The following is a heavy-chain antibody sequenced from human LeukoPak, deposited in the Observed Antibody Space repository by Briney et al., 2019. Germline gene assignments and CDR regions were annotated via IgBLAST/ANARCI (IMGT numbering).Heavy chain of an antibody. D-gene: IGHD2-2*01. Sequence: SETLSLTCTVSGGSISSYYWSWIRQPPGKGLEWIGYIYYSGSTNYNPSLKSRVTISVDTSKNQFSLKLSSVTAADTAVYYCARGVCSSTSCYYFDYWGQGTLVTVSS. V-gene: IGHV4-59*01. CDR3: ARGVCSSTSCYYFDY. J-gene: IGHJ4*02. CDR1: GGSISSYY. CDR2: IYYSGST.